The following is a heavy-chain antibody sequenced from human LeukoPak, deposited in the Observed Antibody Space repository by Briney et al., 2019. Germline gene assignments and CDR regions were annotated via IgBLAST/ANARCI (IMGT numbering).Heavy chain of an antibody. D-gene: IGHD5-24*01. Sequence: ASVKVSCKASGYTFTRYYMHWVRQAPGQGLEWIGIINPSVGSASYSQKFQGRVTMTRDTSTSTVYMELSSLRSEDTAVYYCARGWEMASKAPFDYWGQGTLVTVSS. CDR3: ARGWEMASKAPFDY. J-gene: IGHJ4*02. CDR2: INPSVGSA. V-gene: IGHV1-46*01. CDR1: GYTFTRYY.